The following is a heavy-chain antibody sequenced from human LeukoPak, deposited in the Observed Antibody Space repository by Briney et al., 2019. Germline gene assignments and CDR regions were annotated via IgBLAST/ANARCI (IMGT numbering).Heavy chain of an antibody. D-gene: IGHD4-23*01. CDR3: ARHIPKPTMVKRGSYYYMDF. V-gene: IGHV1-18*01. CDR2: ISAYNGNT. J-gene: IGHJ6*03. CDR1: GYTFTSYG. Sequence: GASVKVSCKASGYTFTSYGISWVRQAPGQGLEWMGWISAYNGNTNYAQKLQGRVTMTTDTSTSTAYMELRSLRSDDTAMYYCARHIPKPTMVKRGSYYYMDFWGKGTTVTVSS.